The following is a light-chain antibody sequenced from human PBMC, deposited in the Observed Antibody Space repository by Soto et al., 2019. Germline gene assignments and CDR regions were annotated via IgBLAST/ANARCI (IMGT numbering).Light chain of an antibody. CDR3: QQRINRYN. CDR1: ESISSY. CDR2: DAS. J-gene: IGKJ2*01. Sequence: EVVLTQSPATLSLSPGERATLSCRASESISSYLAWYQQKPGQAPRLLIYDASNRATDIPGRFSGSGSGTDFTLTISSLEPEDFAVYFCQQRINRYNFGQGTKLEIK. V-gene: IGKV3-11*01.